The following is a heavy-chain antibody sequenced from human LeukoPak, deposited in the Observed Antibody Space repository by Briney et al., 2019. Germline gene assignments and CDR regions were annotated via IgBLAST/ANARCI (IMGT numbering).Heavy chain of an antibody. Sequence: ASVKVSYKASGYTFTGYYMHWVRQAPGQGLEWMGRINPNSGGTNYAQKFQGRVTITRNTSISTAYMELSSLRSEDTAVYYCARNPIRTYYDFWSGYSNWFDHWGQGTLVTVSS. J-gene: IGHJ5*02. CDR1: GYTFTGYY. D-gene: IGHD3-3*01. CDR3: ARNPIRTYYDFWSGYSNWFDH. CDR2: INPNSGGT. V-gene: IGHV1-2*06.